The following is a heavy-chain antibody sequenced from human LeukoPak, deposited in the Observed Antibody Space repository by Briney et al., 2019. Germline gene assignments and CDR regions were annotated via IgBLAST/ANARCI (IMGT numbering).Heavy chain of an antibody. CDR3: ARQTETYYYGSGSPNWFDP. J-gene: IGHJ5*02. Sequence: SETPSLTCTVSGGSISSSSYYWGWIRQPPGKGLEWIGSIYYSGSTYYNPSLKSRVTISVDTSKNQFSLKLSSVTAADTAVYYCARQTETYYYGSGSPNWFDPWGQGTLVTVSS. CDR1: GGSISSSSYY. V-gene: IGHV4-39*01. D-gene: IGHD3-10*01. CDR2: IYYSGST.